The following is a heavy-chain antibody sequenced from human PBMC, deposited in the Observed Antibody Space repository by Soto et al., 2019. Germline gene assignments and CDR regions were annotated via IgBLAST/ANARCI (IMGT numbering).Heavy chain of an antibody. V-gene: IGHV3-30*09. CDR3: AKARHSTSWYGLEADL. D-gene: IGHD6-13*01. Sequence: QVHLVESGGGVVQSGRSLRLSCAASGFIFSDYAMHWVRQAPGKGLEWVAVISYGGDNKYYADSVRGRFAISRDNLKNTLDLQMNSLNPEDTAVYHCAKARHSTSWYGLEADLWGQGTLVTVSS. CDR2: ISYGGDNK. J-gene: IGHJ4*02. CDR1: GFIFSDYA.